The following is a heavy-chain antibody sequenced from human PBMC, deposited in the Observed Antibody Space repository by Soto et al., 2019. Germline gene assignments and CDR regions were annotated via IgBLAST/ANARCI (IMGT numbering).Heavy chain of an antibody. J-gene: IGHJ2*01. Sequence: GGSQRLSCAASGFTVSSNYMSWVRQAPGKGLEWVSVIYSGGSTYYADSVKGRFTISRDNSKNTLYLQMNSLRAEDTAVYYCEKGGDYGDYPHWVEYWYFDLWGRGTLVTSPQ. D-gene: IGHD4-17*01. V-gene: IGHV3-66*01. CDR2: IYSGGST. CDR3: EKGGDYGDYPHWVEYWYFDL. CDR1: GFTVSSNY.